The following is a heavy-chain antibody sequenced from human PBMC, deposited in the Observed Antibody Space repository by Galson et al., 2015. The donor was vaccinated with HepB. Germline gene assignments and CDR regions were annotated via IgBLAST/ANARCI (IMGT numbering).Heavy chain of an antibody. D-gene: IGHD1-1*01. CDR2: ISYDGSNK. CDR3: AKTSLQLERRGWFDP. V-gene: IGHV3-30*18. Sequence: SLRLSCAASGFTFSSYGMHWVRQAPGKGLEWVAVISYDGSNKYYADSVKGRFTISRDNSKNTLYLQMNSLRAEDTAVYYCAKTSLQLERRGWFDPWGQGTLVTVSS. J-gene: IGHJ5*02. CDR1: GFTFSSYG.